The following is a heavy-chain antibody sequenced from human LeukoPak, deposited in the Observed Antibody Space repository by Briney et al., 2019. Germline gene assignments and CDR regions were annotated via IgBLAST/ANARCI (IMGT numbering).Heavy chain of an antibody. D-gene: IGHD2-2*01. CDR2: ISSGSSYK. CDR1: GFTFSSYS. J-gene: IGHJ5*02. V-gene: IGHV3-21*01. Sequence: PGGSLRLSCAASGFTFSSYSVSWARQAPGKGLEWVSSISSGSSYKYYADSAKGRFTISRDNTKNSLYLQMNTLRAEDTAVYYCARDYQGGFAPWGQGTLVTVSS. CDR3: ARDYQGGFAP.